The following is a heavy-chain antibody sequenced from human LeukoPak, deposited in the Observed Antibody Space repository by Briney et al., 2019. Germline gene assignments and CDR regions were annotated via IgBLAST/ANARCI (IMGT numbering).Heavy chain of an antibody. CDR2: ISGSGGST. Sequence: HPGGSLRLSCAASGFTFSSYAMSWVRQAPGKGLEWVSAISGSGGSTYYADSVKGRFTISGGNSKNTLYLQMNSLRAVDTAVYYCAKVCTGAAMEDPYNWFAPWGQGTLVTVSP. V-gene: IGHV3-23*01. J-gene: IGHJ5*02. CDR3: AKVCTGAAMEDPYNWFAP. CDR1: GFTFSSYA. D-gene: IGHD5-18*01.